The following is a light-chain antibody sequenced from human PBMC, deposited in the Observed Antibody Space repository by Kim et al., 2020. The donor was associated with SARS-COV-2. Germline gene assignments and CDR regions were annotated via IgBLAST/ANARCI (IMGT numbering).Light chain of an antibody. V-gene: IGLV1-44*01. CDR2: NDD. Sequence: GQRVTISCSGSRPDVGSHVVTWFQQLPGTAPKLLLHNDDRRPSGVPDRCSGSRSGASASLAISGLQSEDEADYYCATWDQSLNGWVFGGGTQLTVL. CDR1: RPDVGSHV. CDR3: ATWDQSLNGWV. J-gene: IGLJ3*02.